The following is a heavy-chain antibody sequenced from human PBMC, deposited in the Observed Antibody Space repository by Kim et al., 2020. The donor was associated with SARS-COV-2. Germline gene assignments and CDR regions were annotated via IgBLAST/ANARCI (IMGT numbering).Heavy chain of an antibody. Sequence: SVKVSCKASGGTFSSYAISWVRQAPGQGLEWMGGIIPIFGTANYAQKFQGRVTITADESTSTAYMELSSLRSEDTAVYYCARVAMAYYYYYGMDVWGQGTTVTVSS. CDR2: IIPIFGTA. CDR3: ARVAMAYYYYYGMDV. CDR1: GGTFSSYA. V-gene: IGHV1-69*13. D-gene: IGHD5-18*01. J-gene: IGHJ6*02.